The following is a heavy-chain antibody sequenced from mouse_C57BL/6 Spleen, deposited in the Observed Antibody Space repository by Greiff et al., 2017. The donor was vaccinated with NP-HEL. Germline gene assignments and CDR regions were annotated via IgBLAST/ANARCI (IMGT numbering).Heavy chain of an antibody. CDR2: INPNNGGT. CDR3: ARDGLRRGYYAMDY. J-gene: IGHJ4*01. D-gene: IGHD2-4*01. Sequence: VQLQQSGPELVKPGASVKMSCKASGYTFTDYNMHWVKQSHGKSLEWIGYINPNNGGTSYNQKFKGKATLTVNKSSSTAYMELRSLTSEDSAVYYCARDGLRRGYYAMDYWGQGTSVTVSS. CDR1: GYTFTDYN. V-gene: IGHV1-22*01.